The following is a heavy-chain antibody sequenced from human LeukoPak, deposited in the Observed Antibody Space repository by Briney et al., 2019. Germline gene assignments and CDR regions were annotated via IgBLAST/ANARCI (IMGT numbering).Heavy chain of an antibody. CDR1: GGSISSYY. J-gene: IGHJ6*02. CDR3: ARDREITIFGVGYYYGMDV. Sequence: PSETLSLTCTVSGGSISSYYWSWIRQPAGKGLEWIGRIYTSGSTNYNPSLKSRVTISVDTSKNQFSLKLSSVTAADTAVYYCARDREITIFGVGYYYGMDVWGQGTTVTVSS. CDR2: IYTSGST. V-gene: IGHV4-4*07. D-gene: IGHD3-3*01.